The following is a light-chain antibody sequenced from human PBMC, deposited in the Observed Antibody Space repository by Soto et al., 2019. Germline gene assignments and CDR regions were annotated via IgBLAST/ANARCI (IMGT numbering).Light chain of an antibody. CDR1: SSNIGSNT. V-gene: IGLV1-44*01. CDR3: AAWDDSLNGWV. J-gene: IGLJ3*02. CDR2: SNS. Sequence: QSVLTQPPSASGTPGQRVTISCSGSSSNIGSNTVNWYQQLPGTAPKLLIYSNSQRPSGVPDRFSGSKSGTSASLAISGLQSEDEADYYCAAWDDSLNGWVFGGGTKLTV.